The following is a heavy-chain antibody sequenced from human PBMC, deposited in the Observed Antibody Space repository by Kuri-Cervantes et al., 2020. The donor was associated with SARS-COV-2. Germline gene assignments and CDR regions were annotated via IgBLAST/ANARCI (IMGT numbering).Heavy chain of an antibody. CDR2: IIPIFGTA. V-gene: IGHV1-69*13. J-gene: IGHJ6*03. D-gene: IGHD2-2*02. CDR1: GGTFSSYA. CDR3: ASHLGPAAISDYYYYMDV. Sequence: SVKVSCKASGGTFSSYAISWVRQAPGQGLEWMGGIIPIFGTANYAQKFQGRVTITADESTSTAYMELSSLRSEDTAVYYCASHLGPAAISDYYYYMDVWGKGTTVTVSS.